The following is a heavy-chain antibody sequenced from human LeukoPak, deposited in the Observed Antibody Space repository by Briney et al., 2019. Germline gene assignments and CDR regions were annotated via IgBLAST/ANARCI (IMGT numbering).Heavy chain of an antibody. D-gene: IGHD3-22*01. Sequence: SETLSLTCTVSDGSISSYYWSWIRQPPGKGLEWIGYIYYSGSTNYNPSLKSRVTISVDTSKNQFSLKLSSVTAADTAVYYCARETDYYDSGGYYLQWFDPWGQGTLVTVSS. CDR1: DGSISSYY. CDR2: IYYSGST. V-gene: IGHV4-59*12. CDR3: ARETDYYDSGGYYLQWFDP. J-gene: IGHJ5*02.